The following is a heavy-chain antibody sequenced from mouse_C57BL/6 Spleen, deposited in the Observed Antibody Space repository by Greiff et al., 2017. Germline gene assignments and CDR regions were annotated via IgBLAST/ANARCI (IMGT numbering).Heavy chain of an antibody. CDR2: IDPENGDT. Sequence: EVQLQQSGAELVRPGASVKLSCTASGFNIKDDYMPWVKQRPEQGLEWIGWIDPENGDTEYASKFQGKATITADTSSNPAYLQLSSLTSEDTAVYYCTTGHGSSLPWYFGVWGTGTTVTVSS. D-gene: IGHD1-1*01. CDR3: TTGHGSSLPWYFGV. J-gene: IGHJ1*03. V-gene: IGHV14-4*01. CDR1: GFNIKDDY.